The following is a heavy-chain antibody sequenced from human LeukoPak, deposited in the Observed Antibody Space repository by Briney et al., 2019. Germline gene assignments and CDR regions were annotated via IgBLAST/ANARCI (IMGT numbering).Heavy chain of an antibody. CDR1: GFTFSSYA. CDR2: ISVSGGKT. D-gene: IGHD2-15*01. J-gene: IGHJ4*02. Sequence: GGSLRLSCAASGFTFSSYAMSWVRQAPGKGLEWVSSISVSGGKTYYADSVKGRFTISRDNSKNTLYLQMNSLRAEDTAVYYCARCSGGSCYSGDYWGQGTLVTVSS. V-gene: IGHV3-23*01. CDR3: ARCSGGSCYSGDY.